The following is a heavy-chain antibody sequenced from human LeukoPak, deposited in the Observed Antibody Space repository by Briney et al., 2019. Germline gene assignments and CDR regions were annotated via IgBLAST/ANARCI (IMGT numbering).Heavy chain of an antibody. Sequence: SETLSLTCAVSGVSTSSSEWWIWVRQPPGQGLEWIGEIHRDGRTRYNPSLKSRVTMSIDYSKNQFSLKVSSVTAADTAIYYCGETDIYFNPIDYWGPGSLVTVSS. D-gene: IGHD3-9*01. CDR1: GVSTSSSEW. V-gene: IGHV4-4*02. CDR3: GETDIYFNPIDY. J-gene: IGHJ4*02. CDR2: IHRDGRT.